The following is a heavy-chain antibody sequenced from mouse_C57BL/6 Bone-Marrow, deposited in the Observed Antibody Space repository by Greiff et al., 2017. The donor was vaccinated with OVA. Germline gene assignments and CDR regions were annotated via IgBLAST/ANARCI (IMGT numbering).Heavy chain of an antibody. D-gene: IGHD2-3*01. J-gene: IGHJ1*03. Sequence: DVKLVESGGDLVKPGGSLKLSCAASGFTFSSYGMSWVRQTPDKRLEWVATISSGGSYTYYPDSVKGRFTISRDNAKNTLYLQMSSLKSEDTAMYYCARRIYDGNWYFDVWGTGTTVTVSS. CDR2: ISSGGSYT. CDR3: ARRIYDGNWYFDV. CDR1: GFTFSSYG. V-gene: IGHV5-6*02.